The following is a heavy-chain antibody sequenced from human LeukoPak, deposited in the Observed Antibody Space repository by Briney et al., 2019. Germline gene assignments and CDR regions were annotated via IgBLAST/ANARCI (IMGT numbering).Heavy chain of an antibody. V-gene: IGHV3-21*01. D-gene: IGHD3-22*01. J-gene: IGHJ4*02. CDR1: GFTFSSYS. CDR3: ARGGSGYYRKTTMYYFDY. CDR2: ISSSSSYI. Sequence: MAGGSLRLSCAASGFTFSSYSMNWVRQAPGKGLEWVSSISSSSSYIYYADSVKGRFTISRDNAKNSLYLQMNSLRAEDTAVYYCARGGSGYYRKTTMYYFDYWGQGTLVTVSS.